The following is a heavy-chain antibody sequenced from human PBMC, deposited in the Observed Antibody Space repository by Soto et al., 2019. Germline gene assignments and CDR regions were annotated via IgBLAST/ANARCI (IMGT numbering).Heavy chain of an antibody. CDR2: ITINGNT. CDR3: ARETGENWTYEAH. V-gene: IGHV4-4*07. D-gene: IGHD1-7*01. J-gene: IGHJ1*01. CDR1: GAYISDFS. Sequence: NPSETLSLTCRVSGAYISDFSWSWIRQPAGKGLEWIGRITINGNTQKNPSFKSRVTMSIDTSRNHFSLNLQSATAADMALYYCARETGENWTYEAHWGPGTLVTVSS.